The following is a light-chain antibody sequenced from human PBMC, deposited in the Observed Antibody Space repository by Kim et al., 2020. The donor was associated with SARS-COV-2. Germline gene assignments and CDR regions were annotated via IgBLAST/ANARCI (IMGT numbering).Light chain of an antibody. CDR2: DVS. CDR3: SSYTSTNTHV. Sequence: GQSVAISCTGTSSDVGGYDYVSWYQQHPGKAPKFLIHDVSSRASGVSDRFSGSKSGNTASLTISGLQAEDEADYYCSSYTSTNTHVFGTGTKVTVL. CDR1: SSDVGGYDY. V-gene: IGLV2-14*03. J-gene: IGLJ1*01.